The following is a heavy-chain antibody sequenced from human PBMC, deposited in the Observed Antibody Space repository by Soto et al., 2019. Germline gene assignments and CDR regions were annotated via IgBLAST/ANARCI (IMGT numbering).Heavy chain of an antibody. D-gene: IGHD3-16*01. CDR1: GFNSSNYA. CDR2: ISLEGSNK. CDR3: AREGGSYYFDY. J-gene: IGHJ4*02. V-gene: IGHV3-30*03. Sequence: GSLRLSCAASGFNSSNYAMHWVRQAPGKGLEWLAIISLEGSNKYSAKPVKDRFTISRDNSKSTLYLQMNSLRPEDTAVYYCAREGGSYYFDYWGQGTLVTVSS.